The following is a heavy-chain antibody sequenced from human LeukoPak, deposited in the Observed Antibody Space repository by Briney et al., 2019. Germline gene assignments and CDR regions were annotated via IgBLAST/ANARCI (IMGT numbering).Heavy chain of an antibody. CDR2: INPSGGST. Sequence: ASVKVSCKASGYTFTSYYMHWVRQAPGQGLEWMGIINPSGGSTSYAQKFQGRVTMTRDTSTSTVYMELSSLRSEDTAVYYCARGGGSYSSSYYYMDVWGKGTTVTISS. J-gene: IGHJ6*03. V-gene: IGHV1-46*01. CDR3: ARGGGSYSSSYYYMDV. D-gene: IGHD1-26*01. CDR1: GYTFTSYY.